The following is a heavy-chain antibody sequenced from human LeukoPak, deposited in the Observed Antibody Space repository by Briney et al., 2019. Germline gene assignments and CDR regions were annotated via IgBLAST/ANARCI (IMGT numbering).Heavy chain of an antibody. Sequence: SSETLSLTCTVSGGSISSGGYYWSWIRQHPGKGLEWIGYIYYSGSTYYNPSLKSRVTISVDTSKNQFSLKLSSVTAADTAVYYCARELARGGFDYWGQGTLVTVSS. CDR1: GGSISSGGYY. V-gene: IGHV4-31*03. D-gene: IGHD3-10*01. J-gene: IGHJ4*02. CDR2: IYYSGST. CDR3: ARELARGGFDY.